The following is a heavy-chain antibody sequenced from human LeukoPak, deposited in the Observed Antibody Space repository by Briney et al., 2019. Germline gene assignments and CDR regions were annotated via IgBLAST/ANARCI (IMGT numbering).Heavy chain of an antibody. V-gene: IGHV3-33*01. CDR1: GFTFSSYG. CDR3: ARDRSSWYYFDY. Sequence: GGSLRLSCAAFGFTFSSYGMHWVRQAPGKGLEWVAVIWYDGSNKYYADSVKGRFTISRDNSKNTLYLQMNSPRAEDTAVYYCARDRSSWYYFDYWGQGTLVTVSS. CDR2: IWYDGSNK. J-gene: IGHJ4*02. D-gene: IGHD6-13*01.